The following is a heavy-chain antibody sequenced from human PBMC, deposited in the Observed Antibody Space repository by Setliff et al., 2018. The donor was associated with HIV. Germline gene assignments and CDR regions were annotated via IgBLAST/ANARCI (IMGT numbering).Heavy chain of an antibody. Sequence: ASVKVSCKASGYTATSYYMHWVRQAPGQGLEWMGIINPNNNSTAYPQKFQGRVTMTRNTSISTAYMELSSLRSEDTAVYYCARGHSAAGNYYYYGMDVWGQGTTVTVSS. CDR3: ARGHSAAGNYYYYGMDV. CDR1: GYTATSYY. D-gene: IGHD6-13*01. J-gene: IGHJ6*02. CDR2: INPNNNST. V-gene: IGHV1-46*01.